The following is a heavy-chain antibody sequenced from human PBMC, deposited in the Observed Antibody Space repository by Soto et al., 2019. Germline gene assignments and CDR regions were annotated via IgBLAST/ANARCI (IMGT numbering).Heavy chain of an antibody. CDR2: ISWNSGSI. CDR1: GFTFDDYA. J-gene: IGHJ4*02. CDR3: AKDIGAGYSYGYGLDY. D-gene: IGHD5-18*01. V-gene: IGHV3-9*03. Sequence: GGSLRLSCAASGFTFDDYAMHWVRQAPGKGLGWDSGISWNSGSIGNADSVKGRFTSSRDNAETSLYLQMNSVSAEYMALYDCAKDIGAGYSYGYGLDYWGRVSLVTISS.